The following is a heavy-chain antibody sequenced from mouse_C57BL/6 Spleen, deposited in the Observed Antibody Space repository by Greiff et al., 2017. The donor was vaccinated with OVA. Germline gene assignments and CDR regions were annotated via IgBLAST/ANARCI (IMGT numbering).Heavy chain of an antibody. Sequence: QVQLQQPGAELVKPGASVKLSCKASGYTFTSYWMHWVKQRPGQGLEWIGMIHPNSGSTNYNEKFKSKATLTVDKSSSTAYMQLSSLTSEDSAVYYCAREGDYYGSIGYYFVNCGQGTTLTESS. V-gene: IGHV1-64*01. J-gene: IGHJ2*01. D-gene: IGHD1-1*01. CDR1: GYTFTSYW. CDR3: AREGDYYGSIGYYFVN. CDR2: IHPNSGST.